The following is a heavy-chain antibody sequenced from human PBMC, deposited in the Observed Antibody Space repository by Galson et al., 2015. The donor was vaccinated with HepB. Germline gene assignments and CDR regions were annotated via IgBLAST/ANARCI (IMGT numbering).Heavy chain of an antibody. V-gene: IGHV1-3*01. CDR1: GYTFTSYA. J-gene: IGHJ6*02. D-gene: IGHD3-10*01. CDR3: ASPAFYGSGRYITEEVDYYYYYGMDV. Sequence: SVKVSCKASGYTFTSYAMHWVRQAPGQRLEWMGWINAGNGNTKYSQKFQGRVTITRDTSASTAYMELSSLRSEDTAVYYCASPAFYGSGRYITEEVDYYYYYGMDVWGQGTTVTVSS. CDR2: INAGNGNT.